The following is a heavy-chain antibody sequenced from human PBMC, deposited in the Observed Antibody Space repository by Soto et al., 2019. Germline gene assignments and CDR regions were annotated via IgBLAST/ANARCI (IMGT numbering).Heavy chain of an antibody. CDR3: ARDYLSGRHSLYYYYGLDV. J-gene: IGHJ6*02. CDR1: GFTFGASA. V-gene: IGHV3-7*01. D-gene: IGHD1-26*01. CDR2: IKQDGSEK. Sequence: GGSLRLSCAASGFTFGASALQWVRQAPGKGLEWVGNIKQDGSEKYYVDSVKGRFTISRDNAKNSLYLQMSSLRAEDTAVYYCARDYLSGRHSLYYYYGLDVWGQGTTVTVSS.